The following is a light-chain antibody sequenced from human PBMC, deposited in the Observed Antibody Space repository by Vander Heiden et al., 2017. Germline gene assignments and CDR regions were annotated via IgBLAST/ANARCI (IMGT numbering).Light chain of an antibody. CDR2: EVS. Sequence: SALTQPASVSGSPGQPTTFSCTGTSSDVGRYNLVAWYQQHPGKAPKLMIYEVSKRPSGVSNRFSGSKSGNTASLTISGLQAEDEADYYCCSYAGSSTFVFGGGTKLTVL. V-gene: IGLV2-23*02. J-gene: IGLJ2*01. CDR1: SSDVGRYNL. CDR3: CSYAGSSTFV.